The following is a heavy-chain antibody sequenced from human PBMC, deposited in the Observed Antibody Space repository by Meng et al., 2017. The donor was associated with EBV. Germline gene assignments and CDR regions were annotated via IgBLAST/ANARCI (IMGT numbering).Heavy chain of an antibody. D-gene: IGHD2-21*01. CDR2: INTDTGYA. J-gene: IGHJ4*02. Sequence: QVQLVQSGSELKKPGAFGEVSCKGSGYSLSTFARNWVRQAPGQGLEWMGWINTDTGYATYAQGFRGRFVFSLETSVSTAYLQINSLKAADTAMYYCARGLAYGDYGVDYWGQGTMVTVSS. V-gene: IGHV7-4-1*02. CDR1: GYSLSTFA. CDR3: ARGLAYGDYGVDY.